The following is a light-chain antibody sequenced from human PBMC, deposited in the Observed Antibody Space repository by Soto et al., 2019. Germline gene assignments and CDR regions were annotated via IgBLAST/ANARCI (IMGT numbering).Light chain of an antibody. Sequence: QSALXXXXSXSGSXGQSVTISXXGTSSDVGGYNYVSWYQQHPGKAPKLMIYEVSKRPSGVPDRFSGSKSGNTASLTVSGLQAEDEADYYCSSYAGSNKVFXGGTKLTVL. J-gene: IGLJ2*01. V-gene: IGLV2-8*01. CDR1: SSDVGGYNY. CDR2: EVS. CDR3: SSYAGSNKV.